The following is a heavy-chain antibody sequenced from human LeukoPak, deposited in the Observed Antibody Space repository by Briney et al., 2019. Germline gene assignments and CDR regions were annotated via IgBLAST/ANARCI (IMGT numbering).Heavy chain of an antibody. CDR3: ARDNPTWGY. CDR2: IKQDGSEK. Sequence: PGGSLRLSCAASGFTFSSYAMSWVRQAPGKGLEWVASIKQDGSEKDYVDSVKGRFTISRDNAKNSLYLQMNSLRVEDTAVYYCARDNPTWGYWGQGTLVIVSS. CDR1: GFTFSSYA. D-gene: IGHD3-16*01. V-gene: IGHV3-7*01. J-gene: IGHJ4*02.